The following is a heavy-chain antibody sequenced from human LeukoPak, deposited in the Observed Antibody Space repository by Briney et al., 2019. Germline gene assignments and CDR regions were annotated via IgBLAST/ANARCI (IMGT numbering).Heavy chain of an antibody. J-gene: IGHJ5*02. CDR2: IIPIFGTA. Sequence: SVKVSCKASGGTFSSYAISWVRQAPGQGLEWMGGIIPIFGTANYAQKFQGRVTITTDESTSTAYMELSSLRSEDTAVYYCARARNDFWSGLSWFDPWGQGTLVTVSS. V-gene: IGHV1-69*05. CDR3: ARARNDFWSGLSWFDP. D-gene: IGHD3-3*01. CDR1: GGTFSSYA.